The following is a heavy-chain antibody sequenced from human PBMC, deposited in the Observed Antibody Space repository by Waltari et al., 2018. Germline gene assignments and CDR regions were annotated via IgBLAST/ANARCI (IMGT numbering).Heavy chain of an antibody. J-gene: IGHJ5*01. CDR1: GYNLIIYG. CDR2: SSPSNGNT. CDR3: ARLPGYSSGWYDS. V-gene: IGHV1-18*01. D-gene: IGHD6-19*01. Sequence: VQLVQSGPEVKKPGASVKVSSKDTGYNLIIYGIAWVRQAPGQGLEWMGWSSPSNGNTNYAQKFQGRVTMTTDTSTTTAYMELTSLGPDDTAVYFCARLPGYSSGWYDSWGQGTLVTVSS.